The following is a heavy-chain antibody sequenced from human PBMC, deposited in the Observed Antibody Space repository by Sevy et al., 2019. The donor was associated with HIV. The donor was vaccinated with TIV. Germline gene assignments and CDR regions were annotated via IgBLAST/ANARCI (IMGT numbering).Heavy chain of an antibody. Sequence: GGSLRLSCATSGFTFSSYSMHWVRQAPGKGLEWVATISYDGINKHYADSVKGRFTISRDNVKNSLSLQMNSLRAEDTAVYFCALERLSSDVAEYFQNWGQGTLVTVS. J-gene: IGHJ1*01. CDR2: ISYDGINK. D-gene: IGHD1-1*01. CDR1: GFTFSSYS. CDR3: ALERLSSDVAEYFQN. V-gene: IGHV3-30-3*01.